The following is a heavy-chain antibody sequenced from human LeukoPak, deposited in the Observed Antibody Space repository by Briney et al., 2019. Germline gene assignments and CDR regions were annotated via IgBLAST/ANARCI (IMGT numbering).Heavy chain of an antibody. CDR2: IHFSGAS. CDR3: ARVYYSNSYDYWYFDL. J-gene: IGHJ2*01. Sequence: PSETLSLTCSVSGYSISSGYDWGWIRQSLEKGLEWIASIHFSGASYYNPSLKSRVTISVDTSKNQFSLKLSSVTAADTAVYYCARVYYSNSYDYWYFDLWGRGTLVTVSS. CDR1: GYSISSGYD. D-gene: IGHD6-13*01. V-gene: IGHV4-38-2*02.